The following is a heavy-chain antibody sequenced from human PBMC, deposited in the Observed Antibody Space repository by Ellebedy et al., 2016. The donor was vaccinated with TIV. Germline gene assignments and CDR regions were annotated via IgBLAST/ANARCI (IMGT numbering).Heavy chain of an antibody. Sequence: SETLSLTCTVSAGSISSYYWSWIRQPPGKGLEWIGYIYYSGSTNYNPSLKSRVTISVDTSKNQFSLKLSSVTAADTAVYYCAAAYYGSGSYRISADYWGQGTLVTVSS. J-gene: IGHJ4*02. D-gene: IGHD3-10*01. V-gene: IGHV4-59*01. CDR3: AAAYYGSGSYRISADY. CDR1: AGSISSYY. CDR2: IYYSGST.